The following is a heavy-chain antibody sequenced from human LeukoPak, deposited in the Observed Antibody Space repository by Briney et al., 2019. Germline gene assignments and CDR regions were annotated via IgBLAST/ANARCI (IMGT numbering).Heavy chain of an antibody. CDR1: GFTFSSYG. CDR2: IWYDGSNK. J-gene: IGHJ6*03. D-gene: IGHD2-15*01. Sequence: GGSLRLSCAASGFTFSSYGMHWVRRAPGKGLEWVAVIWYDGSNKYYADSVKGRFTISRDNSKNTLYLQMSSLRAEDTAVYYCAKGYSYYYYYMDVWGKGTTVTVSS. CDR3: AKGYSYYYYYMDV. V-gene: IGHV3-33*06.